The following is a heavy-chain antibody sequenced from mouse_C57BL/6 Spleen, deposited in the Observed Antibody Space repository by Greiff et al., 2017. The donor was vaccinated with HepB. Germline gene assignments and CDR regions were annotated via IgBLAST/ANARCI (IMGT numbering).Heavy chain of an antibody. CDR3: ARGIVARVDAMDY. CDR1: GYTFTSYW. J-gene: IGHJ4*01. Sequence: QVHVKQPGAELVMPGASVKLSCKASGYTFTSYWMHWVKQRPGQGLEWIGEIDPSDSYTNYNQKFKGKSTLTVDKSSSTAYMQLSSLTSEDSAVYYCARGIVARVDAMDYWGQGTSVTVSS. CDR2: IDPSDSYT. D-gene: IGHD1-1*01. V-gene: IGHV1-69*01.